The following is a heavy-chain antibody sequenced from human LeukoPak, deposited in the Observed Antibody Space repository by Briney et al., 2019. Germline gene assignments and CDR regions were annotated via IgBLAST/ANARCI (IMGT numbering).Heavy chain of an antibody. D-gene: IGHD3-10*01. CDR1: GFTFSSFE. J-gene: IGHJ5*02. Sequence: GGSLRLSCAASGFTFSSFEMHWVRQAPGKGLVWVSRINTDGGSTTYADSVKGRFTISRDNAKNTLYLQMNSLRAEDTAVYYCVFGYYYDSGSQYNWFDTWGQGTLVTVSS. V-gene: IGHV3-74*01. CDR2: INTDGGST. CDR3: VFGYYYDSGSQYNWFDT.